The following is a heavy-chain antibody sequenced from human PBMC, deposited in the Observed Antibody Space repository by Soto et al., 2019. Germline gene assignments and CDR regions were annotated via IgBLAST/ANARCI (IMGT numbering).Heavy chain of an antibody. V-gene: IGHV3-9*01. Sequence: GGSLRLSCAASGFTFDDYAMHWVRQAPGKGLEWVSGISWNSGSIGYADSVKGRFTTSRDNAKNSLDLQMNSLRAEDTALYYCAKARLGGQLVLRAFDIWGQGTMVTVSS. CDR1: GFTFDDYA. CDR2: ISWNSGSI. D-gene: IGHD6-6*01. J-gene: IGHJ3*02. CDR3: AKARLGGQLVLRAFDI.